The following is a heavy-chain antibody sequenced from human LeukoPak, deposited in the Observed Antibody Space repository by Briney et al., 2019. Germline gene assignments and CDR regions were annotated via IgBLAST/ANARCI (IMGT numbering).Heavy chain of an antibody. V-gene: IGHV3-15*01. CDR2: IKSKADGGTT. Sequence: GGSLRLSCAASGFTFSSYAMSWVRQAPGKGLEWVGRIKSKADGGTTDYAAPVNGRFTISRDDSKNMLYLQMNSLQNEDTAVYFCTNYNVKDAFAIWGQGTMVTVSA. D-gene: IGHD1-14*01. J-gene: IGHJ3*02. CDR3: TNYNVKDAFAI. CDR1: GFTFSSYA.